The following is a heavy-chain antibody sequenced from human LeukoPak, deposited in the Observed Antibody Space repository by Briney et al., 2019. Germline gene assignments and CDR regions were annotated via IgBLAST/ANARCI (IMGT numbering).Heavy chain of an antibody. CDR2: INPGDSDS. CDR1: GYSFATSW. V-gene: IGHV5-51*01. CDR3: ARLTAVAGFFDY. D-gene: IGHD6-19*01. J-gene: IGHJ4*02. Sequence: GESLKISCKGSGYSFATSWIGWVRQMPGKGLEWMGIINPGDSDSTYSPSFQGQVTISVDKSISTAYLQWSSLKASDTAMYFCARLTAVAGFFDYWGQGTLVTVSS.